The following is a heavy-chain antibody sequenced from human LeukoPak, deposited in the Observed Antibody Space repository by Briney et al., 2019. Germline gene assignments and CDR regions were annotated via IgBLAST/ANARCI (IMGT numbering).Heavy chain of an antibody. Sequence: GGSLRLSCAASGFTFDDYGMSWVRQAPGKGLEWVSGINWNGGSTGYADSVKGRFTISRDNAKNSLYLQMNSLRAEDTALYYCARGGGNYYDSSGYRPLDYWGQGTLVIVSS. V-gene: IGHV3-20*04. J-gene: IGHJ4*02. CDR1: GFTFDDYG. D-gene: IGHD3-22*01. CDR3: ARGGGNYYDSSGYRPLDY. CDR2: INWNGGST.